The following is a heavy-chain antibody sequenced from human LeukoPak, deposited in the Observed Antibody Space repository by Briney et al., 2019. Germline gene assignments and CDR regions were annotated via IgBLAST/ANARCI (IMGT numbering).Heavy chain of an antibody. CDR1: GGSSSGYY. Sequence: SETLSLTCAVYGGSSSGYYWSWIRQPPGKGLGWIGEINHSGSTNYNPSLKSRVTISVDTSKNQFSLKLSSVTAADTAVYYCARWGYDILTGYYSGFDYWGQGTLVTVSS. J-gene: IGHJ4*02. V-gene: IGHV4-34*01. D-gene: IGHD3-9*01. CDR2: INHSGST. CDR3: ARWGYDILTGYYSGFDY.